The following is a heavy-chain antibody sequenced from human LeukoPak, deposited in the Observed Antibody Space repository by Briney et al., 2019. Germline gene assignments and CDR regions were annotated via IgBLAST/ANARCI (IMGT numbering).Heavy chain of an antibody. V-gene: IGHV4-59*08. D-gene: IGHD2-2*02. CDR1: GGSISGYY. J-gene: IGHJ4*02. CDR2: IYYNGGT. CDR3: ARGGYRGSPDY. Sequence: SETLSLTCTVSGGSISGYYWSWIRQPPGNKLEWIGYIYYNGGTNYNPSLKSRVTISVDTSKNQFSLKLSSVTAADTAVYYCARGGYRGSPDYWGQGTLVTVSS.